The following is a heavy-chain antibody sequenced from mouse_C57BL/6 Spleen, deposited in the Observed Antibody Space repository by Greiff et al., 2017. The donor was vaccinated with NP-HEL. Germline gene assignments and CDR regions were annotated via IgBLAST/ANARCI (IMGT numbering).Heavy chain of an antibody. Sequence: EVQRVESGGGLVKPGGSLKLSCAASGFTFSDYGMHWVRQAPEKGLEWVAYISSGSSTIYYADTVKGRFTISRDNAKNNLFLQMTSLRSEDTAMYYCARNYGSSYYFDYWGQGTTLTVSS. J-gene: IGHJ2*01. CDR1: GFTFSDYG. CDR2: ISSGSSTI. D-gene: IGHD1-1*01. V-gene: IGHV5-17*01. CDR3: ARNYGSSYYFDY.